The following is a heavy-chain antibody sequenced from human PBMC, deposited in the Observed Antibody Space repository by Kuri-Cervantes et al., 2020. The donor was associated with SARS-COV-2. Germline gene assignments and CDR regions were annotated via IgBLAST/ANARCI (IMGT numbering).Heavy chain of an antibody. CDR3: ARDRRLYYDFWSGYYMDV. CDR2: ISNSSSYI. J-gene: IGHJ6*03. CDR1: GFTFSSYS. V-gene: IGHV3-21*01. D-gene: IGHD3-3*01. Sequence: GESLKISCAAAGFTFSSYSMNWVRQAPGKGLEWVSSISNSSSYIYYADSVQGRFTISRDNAKNSLYLQMNSLRAEDTAVYYCARDRRLYYDFWSGYYMDVWGKGTTVTVSS.